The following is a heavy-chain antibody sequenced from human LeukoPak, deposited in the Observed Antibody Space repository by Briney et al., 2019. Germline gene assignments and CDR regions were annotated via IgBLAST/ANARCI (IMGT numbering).Heavy chain of an antibody. CDR1: GGSISSYY. V-gene: IGHV4-59*08. CDR3: ARHEFGITGTGDAFDI. J-gene: IGHJ3*02. Sequence: SETLSLICTVSGGSISSYYWSWIRQPPGKGLEWIGYIYYSGSNNYNPSLKSRVTISVDTSKNQFSLKLSSVTAADTAVYYCARHEFGITGTGDAFDIWGQGTMVTVSS. CDR2: IYYSGSN. D-gene: IGHD1-7*01.